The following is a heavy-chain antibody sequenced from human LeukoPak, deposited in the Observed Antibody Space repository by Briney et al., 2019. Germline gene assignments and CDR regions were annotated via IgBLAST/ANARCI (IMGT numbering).Heavy chain of an antibody. CDR2: IKSKTDGETT. V-gene: IGHV3-15*01. Sequence: PGGSLRLSCVDSGFTFTNAWMSWVRQAPGKGLEWIGRIKSKTDGETTNYAEPVRGRFTITRDDSKSAVYLQMNSLKIEDTAVYYCTTDLGTYYHGSQRLIPIDYWGQGTLVTVSS. J-gene: IGHJ4*02. CDR3: TTDLGTYYHGSQRLIPIDY. D-gene: IGHD3-10*01. CDR1: GFTFTNAW.